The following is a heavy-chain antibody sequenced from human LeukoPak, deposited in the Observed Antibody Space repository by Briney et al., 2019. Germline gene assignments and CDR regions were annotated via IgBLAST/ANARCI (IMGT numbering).Heavy chain of an antibody. CDR2: ISAYNGIT. D-gene: IGHD1-26*01. Sequence: ASVKVSCKSSGYTFTDYGISWVRQAPGQGLEWMGWISAYNGITKYAQNFQGRVTMTTDTSTTTAYMELRGLRSDDTAVYYCAKAAGATSAFDIWGQGTMVTVSS. CDR1: GYTFTDYG. J-gene: IGHJ3*02. V-gene: IGHV1-18*01. CDR3: AKAAGATSAFDI.